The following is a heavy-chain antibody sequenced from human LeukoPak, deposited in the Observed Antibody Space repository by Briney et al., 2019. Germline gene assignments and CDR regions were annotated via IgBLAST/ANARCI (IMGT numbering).Heavy chain of an antibody. CDR1: GFTFGDYA. J-gene: IGHJ4*02. D-gene: IGHD3/OR15-3a*01. CDR3: TRWTAAFDY. Sequence: GGSLRLSCTASGFTFGDYAMSWVRQAPGKGLEWVGFIRSKAYGGTTEYAASVKGRLTISRDDSKSIAYLQMNGLKTEDTAVYYCTRWTAAFDYWGQGTLVTVSS. V-gene: IGHV3-49*04. CDR2: IRSKAYGGTT.